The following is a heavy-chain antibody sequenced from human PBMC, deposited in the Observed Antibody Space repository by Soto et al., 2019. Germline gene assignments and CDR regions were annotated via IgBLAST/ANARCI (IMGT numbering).Heavy chain of an antibody. CDR2: IYWNDDK. D-gene: IGHD3-3*01. Sequence: SGPTLVNPTQTLTLTCTFSGFSLSTSGVGVGWIRQPPGKALEWLALIYWNDDKRYSPSLKSRLTITKDTSKNQVVLTMTNMDPVDTATYYCAHRPPGVVIPIYYFHYWGQGTLVTVSS. CDR3: AHRPPGVVIPIYYFHY. V-gene: IGHV2-5*01. J-gene: IGHJ4*02. CDR1: GFSLSTSGVG.